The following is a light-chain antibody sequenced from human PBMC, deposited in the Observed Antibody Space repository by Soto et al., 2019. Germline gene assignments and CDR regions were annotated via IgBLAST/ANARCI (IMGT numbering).Light chain of an antibody. V-gene: IGKV1-5*01. CDR3: QQYKSFPWT. CDR2: DAS. J-gene: IGKJ1*01. CDR1: QSISGW. Sequence: DIQMTQSPSTLSASVGDRVTITCRASQSISGWLAWYQQKPGKPPKLLIYDASSLENGVPPRFSGSGSGTEFTLTITSLQPDDFATYHCQQYKSFPWTLGQGTKVDI.